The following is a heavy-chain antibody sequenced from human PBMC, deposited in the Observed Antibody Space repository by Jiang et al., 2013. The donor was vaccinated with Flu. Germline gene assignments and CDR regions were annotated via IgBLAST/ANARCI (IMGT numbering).Heavy chain of an antibody. D-gene: IGHD2-21*02. CDR1: GGTFSSYA. V-gene: IGHV1-69*04. CDR2: IIPILGIA. J-gene: IGHJ6*02. Sequence: GAEVKKPGSSVKVSCKASGGTFSSYAISWVRQAPGQGLEWMGRIIPILGIANYAQKFQGRVTITADKSTSTAYMELSSLRSEDTAVYYCARVGQTRPEGDYCGGDCPYYYYYGMDVWGQGTTVTVSS. CDR3: ARVGQTRPEGDYCGGDCPYYYYYGMDV.